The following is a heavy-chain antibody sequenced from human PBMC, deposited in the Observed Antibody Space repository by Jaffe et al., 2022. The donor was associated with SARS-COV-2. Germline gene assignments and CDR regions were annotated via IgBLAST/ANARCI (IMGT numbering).Heavy chain of an antibody. J-gene: IGHJ5*02. CDR2: INHSGST. V-gene: IGHV4-34*01. CDR1: GGSFSGYY. D-gene: IGHD3-3*01. CDR3: ARNPQRFGVVSGWFDP. Sequence: QVQLQQWGAGLLKPSETLSLTCAVYGGSFSGYYWSWIRQPPGKGLEWIGEINHSGSTNYNPSLKSRVTISVDTSKNQFSLKLSSVTAADTAVYYCARNPQRFGVVSGWFDPWGQGTLVTVSS.